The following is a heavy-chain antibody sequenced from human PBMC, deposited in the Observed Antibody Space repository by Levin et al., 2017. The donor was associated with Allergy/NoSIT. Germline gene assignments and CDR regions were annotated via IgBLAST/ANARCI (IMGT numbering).Heavy chain of an antibody. D-gene: IGHD6-6*01. V-gene: IGHV1-69*06. J-gene: IGHJ4*02. CDR1: GGTFSSYA. CDR3: ARHLEYSSSYYFDY. Sequence: VASVKVSCKASGGTFSSYAISWVRQAPGQGLEWMGGIIPIFGTANYAQKFQGRVTITADKSTSTAYMELSSLRSEDTAVYYCARHLEYSSSYYFDYWGQGTLVTVSS. CDR2: IIPIFGTA.